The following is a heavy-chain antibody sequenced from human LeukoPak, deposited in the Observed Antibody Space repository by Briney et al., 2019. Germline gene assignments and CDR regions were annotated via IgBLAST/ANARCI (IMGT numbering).Heavy chain of an antibody. Sequence: ASVKVSCKASGYTFTGYYMHWVRQAPGQGLEWMGWINPNSGGTNYAQKFQGRVTMTRDTSISTACMELSRLRSDDTAVYYCARDLSVAALWFDPRGQGTLVTVSS. CDR3: ARDLSVAALWFDP. CDR2: INPNSGGT. D-gene: IGHD2-15*01. V-gene: IGHV1-2*02. CDR1: GYTFTGYY. J-gene: IGHJ5*02.